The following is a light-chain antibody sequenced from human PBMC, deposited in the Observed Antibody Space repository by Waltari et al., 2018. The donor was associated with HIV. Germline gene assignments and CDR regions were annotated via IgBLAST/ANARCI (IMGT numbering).Light chain of an antibody. CDR3: AAWDDSFVV. Sequence: QSVLTQPPSASGTPGQRVTVSCSGASSTIDNVHVYWFQQLPGTAPKLLIYRNNQRPAGVPDRFSGSKSGTSASLAISGLRSEDEADYYCAAWDDSFVVFGGGTKLTVL. V-gene: IGLV1-47*01. CDR2: RNN. J-gene: IGLJ2*01. CDR1: SSTIDNVH.